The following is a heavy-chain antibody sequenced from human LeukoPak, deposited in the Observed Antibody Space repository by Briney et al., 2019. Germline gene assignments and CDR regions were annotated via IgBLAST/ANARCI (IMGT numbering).Heavy chain of an antibody. J-gene: IGHJ4*02. CDR3: ARAPRFGGYFDY. Sequence: ASVKVSCKASGYTFTSYDINWVRQATGQGLEWMGWMNPNSGNTGYAQKFQGRVTMTRNTSISTAYMELSSLRSEDTAVYYCARAPRFGGYFDYWGQGTLVTVSS. D-gene: IGHD3-10*01. CDR2: MNPNSGNT. CDR1: GYTFTSYD. V-gene: IGHV1-8*01.